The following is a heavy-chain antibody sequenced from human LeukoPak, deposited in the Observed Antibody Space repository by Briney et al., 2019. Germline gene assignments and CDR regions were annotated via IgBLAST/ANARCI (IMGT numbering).Heavy chain of an antibody. CDR3: ARGRPGIYGLDY. Sequence: SETLSLTCTVSGGSISSGGYYWSWIRQPPGKGLEWIGYIYHSGSTYYNPSLKSRVTISVDTSKNQFSLNLTSVTAADTAVYYCARGRPGIYGLDYWGQGTLVTVSS. CDR1: GGSISSGGYY. V-gene: IGHV4-30-2*01. CDR2: IYHSGST. J-gene: IGHJ4*02. D-gene: IGHD2/OR15-2a*01.